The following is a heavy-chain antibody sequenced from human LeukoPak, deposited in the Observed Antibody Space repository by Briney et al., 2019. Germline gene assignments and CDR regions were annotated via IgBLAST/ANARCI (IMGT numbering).Heavy chain of an antibody. V-gene: IGHV4-39*01. CDR2: IYYSGST. CDR1: GGSISSSSYY. Sequence: PSQTLSLTCTVSGGSISSSSYYWGWIRQPPGKGLEWIGSIYYSGSTYYNPSLKSRVTISVDTSKNQFSLKLSSVTAADTAVYYCARHPHPTRPIAAAGTFDYWGQGTLVTVSS. CDR3: ARHPHPTRPIAAAGTFDY. D-gene: IGHD6-13*01. J-gene: IGHJ4*02.